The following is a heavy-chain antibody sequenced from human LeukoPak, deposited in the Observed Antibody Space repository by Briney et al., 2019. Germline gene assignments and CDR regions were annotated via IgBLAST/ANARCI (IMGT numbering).Heavy chain of an antibody. J-gene: IGHJ3*02. V-gene: IGHV1-2*02. CDR3: ARDRVVVPAAIPYDAFDI. Sequence: ASVKVSCKASGFTFTVYYMHWVRQAPGQGLEWMGWINPNSGGTNYAQKFQGRVTMTRDTSISTAYMELSRLRSDDTAVYYCARDRVVVPAAIPYDAFDIWGQGTMVTVSS. CDR1: GFTFTVYY. D-gene: IGHD2-2*02. CDR2: INPNSGGT.